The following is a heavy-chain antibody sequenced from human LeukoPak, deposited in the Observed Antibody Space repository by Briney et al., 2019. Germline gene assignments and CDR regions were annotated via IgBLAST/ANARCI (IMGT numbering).Heavy chain of an antibody. CDR2: ISSSSSYI. Sequence: PGGSLRLSCAASGFTFSSYSMNWVRQAPGKGLEWVSSISSSSSYIYYADSVKGRFTISRDNAKNSLYLQMNSLRAEDTAVYYCARDRASEYYYYYGMDVWGKGTTVTVSS. J-gene: IGHJ6*04. D-gene: IGHD3-10*01. V-gene: IGHV3-21*04. CDR3: ARDRASEYYYYYGMDV. CDR1: GFTFSSYS.